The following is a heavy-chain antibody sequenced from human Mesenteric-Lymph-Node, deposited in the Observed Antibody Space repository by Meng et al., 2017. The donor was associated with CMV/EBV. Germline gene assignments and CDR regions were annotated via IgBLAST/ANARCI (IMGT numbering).Heavy chain of an antibody. D-gene: IGHD6-13*01. CDR1: RFTFSDYY. V-gene: IGHV3-11*04. CDR2: ISSSGSTT. CDR3: AILEAAGPDY. Sequence: GESLKISCAASRFTFSDYYMSWIRQAPGKGLEWVSYISSSGSTTYYADSVKGRFTISRDSAKNSLYLQMNSLRAEDTAVYYCAILEAAGPDYWGQGTLVTVSS. J-gene: IGHJ4*02.